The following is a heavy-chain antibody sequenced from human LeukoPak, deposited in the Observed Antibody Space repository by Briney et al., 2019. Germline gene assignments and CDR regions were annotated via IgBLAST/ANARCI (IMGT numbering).Heavy chain of an antibody. J-gene: IGHJ5*02. V-gene: IGHV4-34*01. CDR3: ARVKTGTYYYGSGSYFFGP. CDR2: INHSGST. D-gene: IGHD3-10*01. Sequence: PSETLSLTCAVYGGSFSGYYWSWIRQPPGKGLEWIGEINHSGSTNYNPSLKSRVTISVDTSKNQFSLKLSSVTAADTAVYYCARVKTGTYYYGSGSYFFGPWGQGTLVTVSS. CDR1: GGSFSGYY.